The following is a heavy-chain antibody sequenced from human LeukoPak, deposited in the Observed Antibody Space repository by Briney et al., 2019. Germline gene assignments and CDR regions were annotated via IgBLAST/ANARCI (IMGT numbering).Heavy chain of an antibody. CDR3: ARSGNWAYGSGSYYAFDI. CDR1: GGSISSYY. D-gene: IGHD3-10*01. J-gene: IGHJ3*02. V-gene: IGHV4-59*01. CDR2: IYYSGST. Sequence: PSETLSLTCTVSGGSISSYYWSWIRQPPGKGLEWIGYIYYSGSTNYNPSLKSRVTISVDTSKNQFSLKLSSVTAADTAMYYCARSGNWAYGSGSYYAFDIWGQGTMVTVSS.